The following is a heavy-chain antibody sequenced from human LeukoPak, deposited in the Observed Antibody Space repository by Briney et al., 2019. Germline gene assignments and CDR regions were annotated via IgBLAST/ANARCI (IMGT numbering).Heavy chain of an antibody. D-gene: IGHD5-24*01. CDR1: GFTFSSYW. CDR2: IKQDGSEK. Sequence: HPGGSLRLSCAASGFTFSSYWMSWVRQAPGKGLEWVANIKQDGSEKYYADSVKGRFTISRDNAKNSLYLQMNSLRAEDTAVYYCARDHDGYNYVNPGYWGQGTLVTVSS. V-gene: IGHV3-7*01. CDR3: ARDHDGYNYVNPGY. J-gene: IGHJ4*02.